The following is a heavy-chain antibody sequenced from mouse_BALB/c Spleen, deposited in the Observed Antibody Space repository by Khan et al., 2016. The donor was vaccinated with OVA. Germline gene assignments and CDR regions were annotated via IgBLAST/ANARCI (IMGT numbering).Heavy chain of an antibody. CDR2: ISDGGTYI. CDR1: GFTFSDYY. CDR3: TRGYYGDPFAY. D-gene: IGHD2-13*01. V-gene: IGHV5-4*02. J-gene: IGHJ3*01. Sequence: EVELVESGGGLVKPGGSLKLSCAASGFTFSDYYMYWVRQTPEKRLAWVATISDGGTYIYYPDNVKGRFTISRDNAKNNLYLQMSSLKSDDTAMDYCTRGYYGDPFAYWGQGTLVTVSA.